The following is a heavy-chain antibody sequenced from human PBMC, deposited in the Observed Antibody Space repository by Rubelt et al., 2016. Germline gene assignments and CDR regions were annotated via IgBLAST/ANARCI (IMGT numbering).Heavy chain of an antibody. CDR2: IYYSGST. Sequence: IGSIYYSGSTYYNPSLKSRVTISVDTSKNQFSLKLSSVTAADTAVYYCARGKGDSSSWYWSAKPHDGVGVSRPGGWFDPWGQGTLVTVSS. D-gene: IGHD6-13*01. CDR3: ARGKGDSSSWYWSAKPHDGVGVSRPGGWFDP. J-gene: IGHJ5*02. V-gene: IGHV4-39*07.